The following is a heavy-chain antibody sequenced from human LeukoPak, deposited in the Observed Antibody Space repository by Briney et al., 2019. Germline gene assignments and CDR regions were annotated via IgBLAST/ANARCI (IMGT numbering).Heavy chain of an antibody. Sequence: SETLSLTCTVSGGSISSSSYYWGWIRQPPGKGLEWIGSIYYSGSTYYNPSLKSRVTISVDTSKNQFSLKLSSVTAADTAVYYCARDGGITMVRGITTDFDYWGQGTLVTVSS. CDR3: ARDGGITMVRGITTDFDY. D-gene: IGHD3-10*01. CDR2: IYYSGST. J-gene: IGHJ4*02. V-gene: IGHV4-39*07. CDR1: GGSISSSSYY.